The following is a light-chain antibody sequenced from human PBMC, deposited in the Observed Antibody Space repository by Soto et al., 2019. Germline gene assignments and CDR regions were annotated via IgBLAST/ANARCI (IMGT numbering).Light chain of an antibody. Sequence: EVVLTQSPGTLSLSPGEGATLSCRASQSVVTSYSAWYQQRDGQSPRLLIYGALYRAPGIPDRFSGSGSGTDFTLSISRLDPEDFAVYYCQYYDESMWTFGQGTKVDIK. CDR2: GAL. CDR3: QYYDESMWT. V-gene: IGKV3-20*01. CDR1: QSVVTSY. J-gene: IGKJ1*01.